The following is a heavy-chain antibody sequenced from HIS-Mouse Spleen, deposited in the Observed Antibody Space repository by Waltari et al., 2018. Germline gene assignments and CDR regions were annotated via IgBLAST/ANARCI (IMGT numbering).Heavy chain of an antibody. Sequence: QVQLVESGGGVVQPGRSLRLSCAASGFTFSSYGMHWVRQAPGKGLEWVAVISYDGSNKSYSDSVKVRFTISRDNSKNTLYLQMNSLRAEDTAVYYCAKEGGPYSGSYFDYWGQGTLVTVSS. V-gene: IGHV3-30*18. CDR1: GFTFSSYG. CDR3: AKEGGPYSGSYFDY. CDR2: ISYDGSNK. J-gene: IGHJ4*02. D-gene: IGHD1-26*01.